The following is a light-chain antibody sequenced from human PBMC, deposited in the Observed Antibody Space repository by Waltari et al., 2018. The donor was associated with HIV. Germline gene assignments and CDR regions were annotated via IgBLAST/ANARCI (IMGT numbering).Light chain of an antibody. CDR3: CSYVGSSTWV. CDR1: SSDVGGYNY. Sequence: QSALTQPASVSGSPGQSITISCTGTSSDVGGYNYVSWYQQHPAKAPKVMIYDVSNRPSGVSNRFSGCKSGNTASLTISGLQAEDEADYYCCSYVGSSTWVFGGGTKLTVL. V-gene: IGLV2-23*02. J-gene: IGLJ3*02. CDR2: DVS.